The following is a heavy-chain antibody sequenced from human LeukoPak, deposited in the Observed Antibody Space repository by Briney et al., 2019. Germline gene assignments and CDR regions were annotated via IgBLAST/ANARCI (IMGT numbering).Heavy chain of an antibody. D-gene: IGHD3-10*01. V-gene: IGHV3-9*01. J-gene: IGHJ6*02. Sequence: GGSLRLSCAVSGFIFDDYAMHWVRQAPGKGLEWVSGITWGRDDLAYAASVKGRFTISRDNAKNSLYLQMNSLRAEDTAVYYCAIPPLSGTGSSRPLAGMDVWGQGTTVTVSS. CDR2: ITWGRDDL. CDR3: AIPPLSGTGSSRPLAGMDV. CDR1: GFIFDDYA.